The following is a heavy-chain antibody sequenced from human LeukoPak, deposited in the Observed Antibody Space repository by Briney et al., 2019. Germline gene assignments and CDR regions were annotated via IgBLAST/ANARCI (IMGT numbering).Heavy chain of an antibody. D-gene: IGHD3-10*01. Sequence: GGSLRLSCAASGFTFSTYGMSWVRQAPGKGLEWVSAISGSGGSTYYADSVKGRFTISRDNSKNTLYLQMNSLRAEDTAIYYCAKDRGARGVNFFDYWGQGTLVTVSS. CDR1: GFTFSTYG. J-gene: IGHJ4*02. V-gene: IGHV3-23*01. CDR3: AKDRGARGVNFFDY. CDR2: ISGSGGST.